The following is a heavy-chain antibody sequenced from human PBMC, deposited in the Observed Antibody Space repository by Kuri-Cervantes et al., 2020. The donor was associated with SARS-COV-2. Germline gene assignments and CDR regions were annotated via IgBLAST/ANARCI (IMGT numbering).Heavy chain of an antibody. Sequence: GESLKISCEVSGFLFSASAIPWVRQASGKGLEWVGRVRGKANNYATAYAASVKGRFTISRDDSKNMAYLQMNSLKAEDTAVYYCTTLIDYWGQGAQVTVSS. V-gene: IGHV3-73*01. J-gene: IGHJ4*02. CDR1: GFLFSASA. CDR2: VRGKANNYAT. CDR3: TTLIDY.